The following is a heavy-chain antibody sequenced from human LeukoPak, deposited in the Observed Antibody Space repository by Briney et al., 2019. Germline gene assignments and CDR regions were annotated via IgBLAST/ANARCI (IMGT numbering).Heavy chain of an antibody. CDR1: GYTFTGYY. Sequence: GASVKVSCKASGYTFTGYYMHWLRQAPGQGLEWMGWINPNSGGTNYAQKFQGRVTMTRDTSISTAYMELSRLRSDDTAVYYCACLPPRTTGAFDIWGQGTMVTVSS. CDR3: ACLPPRTTGAFDI. J-gene: IGHJ3*02. V-gene: IGHV1-2*02. CDR2: INPNSGGT. D-gene: IGHD1-14*01.